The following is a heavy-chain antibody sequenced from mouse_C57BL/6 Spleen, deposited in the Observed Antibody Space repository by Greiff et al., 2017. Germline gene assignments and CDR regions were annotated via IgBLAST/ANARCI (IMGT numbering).Heavy chain of an antibody. D-gene: IGHD2-3*01. V-gene: IGHV5-17*01. CDR1: GFTFSDYG. CDR3: ANGYYDYYAMDY. Sequence: EVQLVESGGGLVKPGGSLKLSCAASGFTFSDYGMHWVRQAPEKGLEWVAYISSGSSTIYYADTVKGRFTISRDNAKNTLFLQMTSLRSEDTAMYYCANGYYDYYAMDYWGQGTSVTVSS. CDR2: ISSGSSTI. J-gene: IGHJ4*01.